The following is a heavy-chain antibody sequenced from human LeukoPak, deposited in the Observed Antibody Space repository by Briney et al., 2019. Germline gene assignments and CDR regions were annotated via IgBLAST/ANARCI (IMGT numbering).Heavy chain of an antibody. CDR2: ISAYNGNT. J-gene: IGHJ6*02. Sequence: ASVEVSCKASGYTFTSFDFNWVRQAPGQGLEWMGWISAYNGNTNYAQKLQGRVTMTTDTSTSTAYMELRSLRSDDTAVYYCARGTYCGGDCYLYGMDVWGQGTTVTVSS. D-gene: IGHD2-21*02. CDR1: GYTFTSFD. V-gene: IGHV1-18*01. CDR3: ARGTYCGGDCYLYGMDV.